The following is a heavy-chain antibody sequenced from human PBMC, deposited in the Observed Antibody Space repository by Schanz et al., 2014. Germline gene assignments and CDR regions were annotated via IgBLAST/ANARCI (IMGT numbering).Heavy chain of an antibody. CDR2: LSSDSRHV. CDR1: GFIFSSYN. V-gene: IGHV3-21*06. J-gene: IGHJ5*02. D-gene: IGHD6-13*01. Sequence: EVQLVESGGGLVKPGGSLRLSCVASGFIFSSYNMNWVRQSPGKGLEWVSFLSSDSRHVYYVESAKGRFTISRDNAKNSLYLQMDSLRGDDTAVYYCARGRARQLVHWFDPWGQGTLVTVSS. CDR3: ARGRARQLVHWFDP.